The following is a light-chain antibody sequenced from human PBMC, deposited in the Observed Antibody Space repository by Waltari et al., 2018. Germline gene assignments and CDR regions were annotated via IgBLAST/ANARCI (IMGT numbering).Light chain of an antibody. CDR3: QSRRV. Sequence: NFLLTQPHSVSESPGKTVTISCTGSGGTVANNYVQWYQQRPGSAPTTVIFEDIHRPSGVPSRFSGSIDRSSNSASLTISGLKTEDEAVYYCQSRRVFGGGTKLTVL. J-gene: IGLJ3*02. CDR1: GGTVANNY. V-gene: IGLV6-57*02. CDR2: EDI.